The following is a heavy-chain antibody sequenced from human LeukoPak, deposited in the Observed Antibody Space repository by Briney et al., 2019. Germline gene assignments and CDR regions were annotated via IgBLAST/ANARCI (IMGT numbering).Heavy chain of an antibody. D-gene: IGHD2-21*02. CDR3: ARELTYCSGDCYPRWFDP. CDR2: ISYSGTT. J-gene: IGHJ5*02. CDR1: GASISTDY. Sequence: SETLSLTCTVSGASISTDYWSWIRQPPGKGLEWIGYISYSGTTNYNPSLKTRVTISVDTSNNQFSLSLISVTAADTAVYYCARELTYCSGDCYPRWFDPWGQGTLVTVSS. V-gene: IGHV4-59*01.